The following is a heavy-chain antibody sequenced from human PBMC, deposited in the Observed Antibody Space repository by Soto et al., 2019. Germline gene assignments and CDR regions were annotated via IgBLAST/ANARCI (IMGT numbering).Heavy chain of an antibody. D-gene: IGHD3-22*01. V-gene: IGHV3-23*01. CDR3: AKRYYDSSARYFDY. J-gene: IGHJ4*02. CDR1: GFTFSNYG. CDR2: FGGNGGST. Sequence: PGGSLRLSCAASGFTFSNYGMSWVRQAPGKGLEWVSTFGGNGGSTYYADSVKGRFTISRDNSKNTLYLQMNSLRAEDTAVYYCAKRYYDSSARYFDYWVQGTLVTVSS.